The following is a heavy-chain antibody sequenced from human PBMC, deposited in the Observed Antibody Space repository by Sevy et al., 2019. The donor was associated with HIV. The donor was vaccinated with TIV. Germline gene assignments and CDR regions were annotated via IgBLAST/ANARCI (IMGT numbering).Heavy chain of an antibody. CDR1: GGSISSSSYY. J-gene: IGHJ3*02. CDR2: IYYSGSP. CDR3: AGPGRGHYYDSSGYYLNNDAFDI. D-gene: IGHD3-22*01. V-gene: IGHV4-39*01. Sequence: SETLSLTCTVSGGSISSSSYYWGWIRQPPGKGLEWIGSIYYSGSPYYNPSLKSRVTISVDTSKTHFSLKRSSVPAADTAVYYCAGPGRGHYYDSSGYYLNNDAFDIWGRGTMVTVSS.